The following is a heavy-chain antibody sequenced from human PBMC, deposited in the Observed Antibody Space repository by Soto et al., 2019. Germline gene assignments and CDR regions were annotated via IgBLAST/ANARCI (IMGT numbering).Heavy chain of an antibody. CDR3: AREGSSTVTALRALDI. V-gene: IGHV4-31*11. CDR2: IYNSGTT. D-gene: IGHD4-17*01. Sequence: QVQLQESGPGLVKPSQTLSLTCAVSGASISSGGYYWNWIRQHPGKGLEWIGHIYNSGTTHYNPSLKRRLTISVDTSKNHFFLKLDSLTAADTAVYYRAREGSSTVTALRALDIWGHGTLVTVSP. CDR1: GASISSGGYY. J-gene: IGHJ3*02.